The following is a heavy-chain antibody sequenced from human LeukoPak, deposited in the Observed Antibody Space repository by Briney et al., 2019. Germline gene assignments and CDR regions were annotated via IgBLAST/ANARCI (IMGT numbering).Heavy chain of an antibody. J-gene: IGHJ4*02. CDR3: ATNERGWELPRSQY. V-gene: IGHV1-69*02. CDR1: GGTFSSSP. Sequence: ASVKVSCKASGGTFSSSPITWVRQAPGQGLEWMGRIIPMLAIANYAQKFQGRVTITADKSTRTAYMELISLRSEDTAVYYCATNERGWELPRSQYWGQGALVTVSS. D-gene: IGHD1-26*01. CDR2: IIPMLAIA.